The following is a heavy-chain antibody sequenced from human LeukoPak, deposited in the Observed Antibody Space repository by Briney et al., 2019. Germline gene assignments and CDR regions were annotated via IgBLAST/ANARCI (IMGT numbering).Heavy chain of an antibody. CDR1: GGSISSSSYY. J-gene: IGHJ1*01. CDR2: IYYSGST. CDR3: ARRRYYDSTGYSD. Sequence: SETLSLTCTVSGGSISSSSYYWGWIRQPPGKGLEWIGSIYYSGSTYYNPSLKSRVSISIDTSNNHFSLRPSSVTAADTALYYCARRRYYDSTGYSDWGQGTLVTVSS. V-gene: IGHV4-39*02. D-gene: IGHD3-22*01.